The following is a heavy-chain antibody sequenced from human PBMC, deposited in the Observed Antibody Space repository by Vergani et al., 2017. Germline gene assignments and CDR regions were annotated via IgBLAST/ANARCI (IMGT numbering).Heavy chain of an antibody. Sequence: QVQLVESGGGLVKPGGSLRLSCAASGFTFSDYYMSWIRQAPGKGLEWVSYISSSGSTIYYADSVKGRFTISRDNAKNSLYLQMNSLRAEDTALYYCAKVRSIAARRQAGFDYWGQGTLVTVSS. D-gene: IGHD6-6*01. V-gene: IGHV3-11*01. J-gene: IGHJ4*02. CDR3: AKVRSIAARRQAGFDY. CDR1: GFTFSDYY. CDR2: ISSSGSTI.